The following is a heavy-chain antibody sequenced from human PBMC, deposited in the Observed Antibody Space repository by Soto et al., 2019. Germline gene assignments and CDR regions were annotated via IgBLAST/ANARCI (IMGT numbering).Heavy chain of an antibody. CDR2: ISSSSSYI. Sequence: EVQLVESGGGLVKPGGSLRLSCAASGFTFSSYSMNWVRQAPGKGLEWVSSISSSSSYIYYADSVKGRFTISRDNTKNSLYLQMNSLRAEDTAVYYCARETGYSSGWYYAALYYYYGMDVWGQGTTVTVSS. CDR1: GFTFSSYS. V-gene: IGHV3-21*01. J-gene: IGHJ6*02. CDR3: ARETGYSSGWYYAALYYYYGMDV. D-gene: IGHD6-19*01.